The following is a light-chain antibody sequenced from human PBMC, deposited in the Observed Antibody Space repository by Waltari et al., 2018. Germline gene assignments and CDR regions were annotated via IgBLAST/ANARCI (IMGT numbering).Light chain of an antibody. V-gene: IGKV1-17*03. CDR1: QGIRNY. CDR3: LQHSGYPIT. J-gene: IGKJ4*01. CDR2: TAS. Sequence: DIQMTQSPSAMSASVGDSVTITCRASQGIRNYLAWFQQKPVNAPKRLIYTASSLQSGVPSRFSGSGSGTEFTLTISSLQPEDFATYYCLQHSGYPITFGGGTKVEIK.